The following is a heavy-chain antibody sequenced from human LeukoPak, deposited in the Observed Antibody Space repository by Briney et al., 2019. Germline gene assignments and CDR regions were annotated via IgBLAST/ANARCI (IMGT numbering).Heavy chain of an antibody. CDR1: GGSISSYY. V-gene: IGHV4-59*01. Sequence: SETLSLTCTVSGGSISSYYWSWIRQPPGKGLEWIGYIYYSGSTNYNPSLKSRVTISVDTSKNQFSLKLSSVTAADTAVYYCARNYGMDVWGQGTMVTVSS. CDR3: ARNYGMDV. CDR2: IYYSGST. J-gene: IGHJ6*02.